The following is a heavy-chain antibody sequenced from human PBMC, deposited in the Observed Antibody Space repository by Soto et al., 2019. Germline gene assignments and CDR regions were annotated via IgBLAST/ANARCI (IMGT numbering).Heavy chain of an antibody. CDR1: GYTLTEIS. CDR3: ARVKTSGYHNWFDP. D-gene: IGHD3-22*01. J-gene: IGHJ5*02. CDR2: FDPENGET. V-gene: IGHV1-24*01. Sequence: GASVKVSCKVSGYTLTEISMHWVRQTPGKGLEWMGGFDPENGETIYAQRFQGRVTMTTDTSMSTAYMELSSLRSDDTAVYYCARVKTSGYHNWFDPWGQGTLVTVSS.